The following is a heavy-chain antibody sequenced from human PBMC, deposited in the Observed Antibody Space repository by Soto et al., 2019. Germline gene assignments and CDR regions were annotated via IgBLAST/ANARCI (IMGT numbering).Heavy chain of an antibody. Sequence: GESLKVSCKGSGYSFTRYWISWVRQMPGKGLEWMGRVDPSDSYTNYSPSFEGHVTISGDKSISTAYLQWSRLKASDTTMYYCARYTSTMIVVVSTDPGNAFDIWGQGTMVTVSS. CDR2: VDPSDSYT. J-gene: IGHJ3*02. CDR3: ARYTSTMIVVVSTDPGNAFDI. V-gene: IGHV5-10-1*01. CDR1: GYSFTRYW. D-gene: IGHD3-22*01.